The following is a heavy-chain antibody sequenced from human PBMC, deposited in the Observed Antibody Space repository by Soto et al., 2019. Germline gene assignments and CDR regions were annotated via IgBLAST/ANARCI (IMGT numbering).Heavy chain of an antibody. Sequence: KSSETLSLTXTVSGDSFSGYYWSWIRQPAGKGLEWIGRVYTNGATDYNASLTSRVTMSVDTSRKQFSLKLRFATAADTAVYYCAREAAEAVGDGYWCDPWGQGTLVTVSS. J-gene: IGHJ5*02. CDR1: GDSFSGYY. D-gene: IGHD6-19*01. CDR2: VYTNGAT. V-gene: IGHV4-4*07. CDR3: AREAAEAVGDGYWCDP.